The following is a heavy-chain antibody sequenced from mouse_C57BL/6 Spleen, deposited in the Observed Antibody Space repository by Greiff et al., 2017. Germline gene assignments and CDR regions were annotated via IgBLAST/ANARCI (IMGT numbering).Heavy chain of an antibody. CDR2: IYPGSGNT. J-gene: IGHJ1*03. V-gene: IGHV1-66*01. CDR3: ARGERNWFFDV. Sequence: QVQLQQSGPELVKPGASVKISCKASGYSFTSYYIHWVKQRPGQGLEWIGWIYPGSGNTKYNEKFKGKATLTADTSSSTAYVQLSSLTSEDSAVYYCARGERNWFFDVWGTGTTVTVSS. CDR1: GYSFTSYY.